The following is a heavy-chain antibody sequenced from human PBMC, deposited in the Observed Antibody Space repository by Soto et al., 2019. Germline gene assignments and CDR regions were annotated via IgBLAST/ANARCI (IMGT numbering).Heavy chain of an antibody. CDR2: ISAYNGNT. V-gene: IGHV1-18*01. D-gene: IGHD2-2*01. CDR3: ARDCSSTSCYAGAFDI. Sequence: QVQLVQSGAEVKKPGASVKVSCKASGYTFTSYGISCVRQAPGQGLEWMGWISAYNGNTNYAQKLQGRVTMTTDTSTSTAYMELRSLRSDDTAVYYCARDCSSTSCYAGAFDIWGQGTMVTVSS. CDR1: GYTFTSYG. J-gene: IGHJ3*02.